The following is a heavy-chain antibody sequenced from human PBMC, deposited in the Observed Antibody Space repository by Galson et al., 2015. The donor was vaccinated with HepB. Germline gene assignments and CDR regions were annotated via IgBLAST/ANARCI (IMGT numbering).Heavy chain of an antibody. CDR2: INSDGSST. J-gene: IGHJ6*02. CDR1: GFTFSSYW. CDR3: ARNYYYYYGMDV. V-gene: IGHV3-74*01. Sequence: SLRLSCAASGFTFSSYWMHWVRQAPGKGLVWVSRINSDGSSTSYADSVKGRFTISRDNAKNTLYLQMNSLRAEDTAVYYCARNYYYYYGMDVWGQGTTVTVSS.